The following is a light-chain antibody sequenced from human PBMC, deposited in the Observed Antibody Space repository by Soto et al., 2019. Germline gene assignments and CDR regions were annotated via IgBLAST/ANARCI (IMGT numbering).Light chain of an antibody. V-gene: IGKV3-15*01. Sequence: EIVMTQSPATLSVSPGERVTLSCRASQSISSNLAWHQQKPGQAPRLLIYATSTRATGIPARLSGSGSGTEFTLTISSLQSEDFAVYYCQQYNNWPLTFGGGTKVDIK. CDR1: QSISSN. CDR3: QQYNNWPLT. J-gene: IGKJ4*01. CDR2: ATS.